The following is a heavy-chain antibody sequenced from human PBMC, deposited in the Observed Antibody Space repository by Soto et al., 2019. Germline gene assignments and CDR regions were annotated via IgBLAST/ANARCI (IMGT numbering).Heavy chain of an antibody. CDR1: GFTFSSYG. CDR3: ASGSPSSFEY. V-gene: IGHV3-30*03. D-gene: IGHD1-26*01. Sequence: QVQLVESGGGVVQPGRSLRLSCEASGFTFSSYGMHWVRQAPGKGLERVAVTSYDGSNKYYADSVKGRFTISRDNSKNTLYLQMNSLRTDDTAVYYCASGSPSSFEYWGQGSLVTVSS. CDR2: TSYDGSNK. J-gene: IGHJ4*02.